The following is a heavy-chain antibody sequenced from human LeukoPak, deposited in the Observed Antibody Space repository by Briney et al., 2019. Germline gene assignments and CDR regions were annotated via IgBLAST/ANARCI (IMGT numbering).Heavy chain of an antibody. V-gene: IGHV4-39*01. D-gene: IGHD3-22*01. J-gene: IGHJ4*02. CDR1: GASISGSGFY. CDR2: IYYSGST. CDR3: ASYYYDSSCYYYFDY. Sequence: SETLSLTCTVSGASISGSGFYWGWIRQPPGKGLEWIGSIYYSGSTYYNPSLKSRVTISVDTSKNQFSLKLSSVTAADTAVYYCASYYYDSSCYYYFDYWGQGTLATVSS.